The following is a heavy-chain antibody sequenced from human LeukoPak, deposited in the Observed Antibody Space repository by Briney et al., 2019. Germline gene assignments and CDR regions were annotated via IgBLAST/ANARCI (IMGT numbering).Heavy chain of an antibody. CDR1: GFTFGDYA. Sequence: PGGSLRLSCTASGFTFGDYAMSWFRQAPGKGLEWVGFIRSKAYGGTTEYAASVKGRFTISRDDSKSIAYLQMNSLKTEDTALYYCARARYSANDYSDYWGQGTLVTVSS. V-gene: IGHV3-49*03. J-gene: IGHJ4*02. CDR2: IRSKAYGGTT. CDR3: ARARYSANDYSDY. D-gene: IGHD1-26*01.